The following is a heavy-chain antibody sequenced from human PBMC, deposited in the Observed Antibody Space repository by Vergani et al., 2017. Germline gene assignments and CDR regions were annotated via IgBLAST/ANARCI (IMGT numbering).Heavy chain of an antibody. CDR3: ARGVLRLTERSYYYMDV. Sequence: QVQLVQSGAEVKKPGASVKVSCKASGYTFTGYYMHWVRQAPGQGLEWMGWINPNSGGTNYAQKFQGWVTMTRDTSISTAYMELSRLRSDDTAVYYCARGVLRLTERSYYYMDVWGKGTTVTVYS. CDR2: INPNSGGT. CDR1: GYTFTGYY. V-gene: IGHV1-2*04. D-gene: IGHD5-12*01. J-gene: IGHJ6*03.